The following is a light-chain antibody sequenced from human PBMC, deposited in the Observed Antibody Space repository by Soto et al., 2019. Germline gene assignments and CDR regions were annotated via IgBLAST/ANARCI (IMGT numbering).Light chain of an antibody. CDR2: GTS. V-gene: IGKV3-20*01. J-gene: IGKJ2*01. CDR1: QSIPTSY. Sequence: EIVLTQSPGTLSLSAGDRATLSCRASQSIPTSYLSWYQKKPRQAPRLLSYGTSTRATGIPDRFSGGGSGTDFILTITGLEPEDVAVYYCPLYGYSPRFTFGQGTKVEIK. CDR3: PLYGYSPRFT.